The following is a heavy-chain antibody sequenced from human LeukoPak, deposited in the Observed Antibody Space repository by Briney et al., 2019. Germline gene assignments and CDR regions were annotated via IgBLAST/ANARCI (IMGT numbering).Heavy chain of an antibody. D-gene: IGHD5-18*01. Sequence: ASVKVSCKASGYTFTSYAISWVRQAPGQGLEWMGGIIPIFGTANYAQKFQGRVTITADESTSTAYMELSSLRSEDTAVYYCARDRDTAMVYLRGVEAFDIWGQGTMVTVSS. CDR3: ARDRDTAMVYLRGVEAFDI. V-gene: IGHV1-69*13. CDR2: IIPIFGTA. CDR1: GYTFTSYA. J-gene: IGHJ3*02.